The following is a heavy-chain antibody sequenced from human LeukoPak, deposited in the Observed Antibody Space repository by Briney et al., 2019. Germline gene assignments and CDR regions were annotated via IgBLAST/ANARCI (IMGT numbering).Heavy chain of an antibody. J-gene: IGHJ6*02. Sequence: SETLSLTCTVSGGVISIYGWSWFRQPPGKGLEWIGEVYYSGSTDYNPSLKSRVTISTDTSNNQVSLKLNSVTAADTAVYYCARLSRIASAGDYDCHSLDVWGQGTTVTVS. CDR3: ARLSRIASAGDYDCHSLDV. D-gene: IGHD6-13*01. CDR2: VYYSGST. V-gene: IGHV4-59*13. CDR1: GGVISIYG.